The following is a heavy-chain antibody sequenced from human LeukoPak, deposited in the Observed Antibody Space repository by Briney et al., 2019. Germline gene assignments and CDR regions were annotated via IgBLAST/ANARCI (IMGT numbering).Heavy chain of an antibody. CDR2: INSDGSSA. V-gene: IGHV3-74*01. J-gene: IGHJ4*02. D-gene: IGHD3-22*01. CDR3: ARGIITLNY. Sequence: PGGSLRLSCAASAFSFTSYWMHWVRQAPGKGLVWVSRINSDGSSASYADSVKGRFTISRDNAKNTLYLQMNSLRAEDTAVYFCARGIITLNYWGQGTLVTVSS. CDR1: AFSFTSYW.